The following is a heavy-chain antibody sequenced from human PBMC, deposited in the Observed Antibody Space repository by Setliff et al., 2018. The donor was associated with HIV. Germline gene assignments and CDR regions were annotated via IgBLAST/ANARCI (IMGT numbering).Heavy chain of an antibody. CDR1: GASIDSGFHY. V-gene: IGHV4-39*07. CDR2: INHGGRA. D-gene: IGHD6-19*01. Sequence: PSETLSLTCTVSGASIDSGFHYWGWIRQSPGKGLEWIGEINHGGRANYNPSLKGRVAISEDTSKNQFSLNLISVTVADTAVYYCARVREGWLPYDAFEIWGLGTMVTVS. CDR3: ARVREGWLPYDAFEI. J-gene: IGHJ3*02.